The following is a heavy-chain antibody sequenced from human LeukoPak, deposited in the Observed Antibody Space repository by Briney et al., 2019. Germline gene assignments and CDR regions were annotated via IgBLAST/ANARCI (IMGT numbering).Heavy chain of an antibody. CDR1: GGSISSSSYY. J-gene: IGHJ5*02. D-gene: IGHD3-22*01. CDR2: IYYSGST. CDR3: ARESITMIVVVIPNWFDP. V-gene: IGHV4-39*07. Sequence: SETLSLTCTVSGGSISSSSYYWGWIRQPPGKGLEWIGSIYYSGSTYYSPSLKSRVTISVDTSKNQFSLKLSSVTAADTAVYYCARESITMIVVVIPNWFDPWGQGTLVTVSS.